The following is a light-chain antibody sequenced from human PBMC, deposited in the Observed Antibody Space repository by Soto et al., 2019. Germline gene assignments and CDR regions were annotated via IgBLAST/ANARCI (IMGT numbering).Light chain of an antibody. CDR1: SSHVGGYNY. V-gene: IGLV2-8*01. J-gene: IGLJ2*01. CDR3: SSYAGSNNLV. CDR2: EVS. Sequence: QSALTQPPSASGSPGQSVTISCSVTSSHVGGYNYVSWYQQHPGKAPKLMIYEVSKRPSGVPDRFSGSKSGNTASLTVSGLQAEDEADYYCSSYAGSNNLVFGGGTQLTVL.